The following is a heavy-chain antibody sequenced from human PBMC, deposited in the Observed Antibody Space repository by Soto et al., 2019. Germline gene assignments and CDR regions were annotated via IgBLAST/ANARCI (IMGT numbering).Heavy chain of an antibody. CDR2: ISPRDGGT. Sequence: ASVKVSCKASGYTFTNYYMHWVRQAPGQGPEWMGIISPRDGGTSNAQKFQGRLTMTADTSTSTLYMKLSSLTSEDTAVYYCARGRLFSSSSRGLGCYGMDDWGHGTTVTVSS. J-gene: IGHJ6*02. V-gene: IGHV1-46*01. CDR1: GYTFTNYY. D-gene: IGHD6-6*01. CDR3: ARGRLFSSSSRGLGCYGMDD.